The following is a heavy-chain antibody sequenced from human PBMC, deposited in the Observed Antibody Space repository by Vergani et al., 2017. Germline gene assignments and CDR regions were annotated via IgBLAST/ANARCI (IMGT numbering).Heavy chain of an antibody. V-gene: IGHV3-33*01. D-gene: IGHD3-16*01. CDR1: GFTFSSYG. CDR2: IWYDGSNK. J-gene: IGHJ3*02. CDR3: ARDGGPAAFDI. Sequence: QVQLVESGGGVVQPGRSLRLSCAASGFTFSSYGMHWVRQAPGKGLAWVAVIWYDGSNKYYADSVKGRFTISRDNSKNTLYLQMNSLRAEDTAVYYCARDGGPAAFDIWGQGTMVTVSS.